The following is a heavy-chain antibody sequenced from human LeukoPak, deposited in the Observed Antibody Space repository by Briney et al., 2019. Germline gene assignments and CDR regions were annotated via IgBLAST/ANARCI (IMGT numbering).Heavy chain of an antibody. J-gene: IGHJ4*02. Sequence: SETLSLTCTVSGGSISSYYWSWIRQPPGKGLEWIGYIYYSGSTNYNPSLKSRVTISVDTSKNQLSLKLSSVTAADTAVYYCARGTTVLYYFDYWGQGTLVTVSS. CDR1: GGSISSYY. D-gene: IGHD1-7*01. CDR2: IYYSGST. V-gene: IGHV4-59*01. CDR3: ARGTTVLYYFDY.